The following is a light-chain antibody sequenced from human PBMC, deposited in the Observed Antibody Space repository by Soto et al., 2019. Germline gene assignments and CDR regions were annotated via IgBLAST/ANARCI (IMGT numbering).Light chain of an antibody. J-gene: IGKJ4*01. Sequence: DIQMTQSPSSLSASVGDRVTSIARRSQTIANYLNWYQQKPGKAPKLLIYDASNLETGVPSRFSGSGSGTDFTFTISSLQPEDIATYYCQQYDNLPLTFGGGTKVEIK. V-gene: IGKV1-33*01. CDR2: DAS. CDR1: QTIANY. CDR3: QQYDNLPLT.